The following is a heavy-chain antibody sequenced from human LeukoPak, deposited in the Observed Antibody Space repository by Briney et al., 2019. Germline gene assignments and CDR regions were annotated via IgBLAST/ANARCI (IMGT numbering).Heavy chain of an antibody. CDR3: ASMTTVTSNSNYYYGMDV. V-gene: IGHV4-39*01. J-gene: IGHJ6*02. CDR1: GGSISSSSRY. D-gene: IGHD4-17*01. CDR2: IYYSGST. Sequence: KPSETLSLTCTVSGGSISSSSRYWGWIRQPPGKGLEWIGSIYYSGSTDYNPSLKSRVTISVDTSRNQFSLELSSVTAADTAVYYCASMTTVTSNSNYYYGMDVWGRGTTVTVSS.